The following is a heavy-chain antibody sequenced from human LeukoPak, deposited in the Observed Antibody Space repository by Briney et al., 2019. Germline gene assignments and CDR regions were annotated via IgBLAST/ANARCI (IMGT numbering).Heavy chain of an antibody. V-gene: IGHV3-30-3*01. J-gene: IGHJ4*02. CDR2: ISYDGSNK. D-gene: IGHD1-26*01. CDR1: GFTFSSYA. CDR3: AKDRAPYGWEPFDY. Sequence: GGSLRLSCAASGFTFSSYAMHWVRQAPGKGLEWVAVISYDGSNKYYADSVKGRFTISRDNSKNTLYLQMNSLRAEDTAVYYCAKDRAPYGWEPFDYWGQGTLVTVSS.